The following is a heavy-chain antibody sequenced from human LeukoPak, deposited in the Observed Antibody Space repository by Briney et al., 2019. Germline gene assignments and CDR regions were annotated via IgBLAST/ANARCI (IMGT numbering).Heavy chain of an antibody. D-gene: IGHD2-15*01. CDR1: GLPFGAHA. CDR2: VGGGGQRT. CDR3: AKDRGYYVDTGAINF. J-gene: IGHJ4*02. V-gene: IGHV3-23*01. Sequence: GGSLRLSCAASGLPFGAHAMHWVRQAPGMGLEWVSGVGGGGQRTHYADSVKGRFTISSDNSKNTLYLQMNSLRAEDTAIYYCAKDRGYYVDTGAINFWGQGTLVTVSS.